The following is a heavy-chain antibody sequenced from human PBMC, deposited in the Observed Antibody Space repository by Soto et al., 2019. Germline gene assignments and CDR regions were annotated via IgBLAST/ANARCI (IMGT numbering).Heavy chain of an antibody. D-gene: IGHD6-19*01. CDR3: ARERVAVAGTTDY. CDR1: GFTFSSYA. J-gene: IGHJ4*02. V-gene: IGHV3-30-3*01. CDR2: ISYDGSNK. Sequence: QVQLVESGGGVVQPGRSLRLSCAASGFTFSSYAMHWVRQAPGKGLEWVAVISYDGSNKYYADSVKGRFTISRDNSKNTLYLQMNSLRAEDTAVYYCARERVAVAGTTDYWGQGTLVTVSS.